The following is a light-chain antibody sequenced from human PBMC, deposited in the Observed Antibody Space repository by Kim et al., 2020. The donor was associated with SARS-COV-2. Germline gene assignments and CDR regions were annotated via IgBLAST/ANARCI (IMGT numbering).Light chain of an antibody. CDR2: YDS. V-gene: IGLV3-21*04. CDR1: NIGSKS. J-gene: IGLJ2*01. CDR3: QVWDSSSDHLVV. Sequence: SYELTQPPSVSVAPGKTARITCGGNNIGSKSVHWYQQKLGQAPVLVIYYDSDRPSGIPERFSGSNSGNTATLTISGVEAGDEADYYCQVWDSSSDHLVVFGGGTQLTVL.